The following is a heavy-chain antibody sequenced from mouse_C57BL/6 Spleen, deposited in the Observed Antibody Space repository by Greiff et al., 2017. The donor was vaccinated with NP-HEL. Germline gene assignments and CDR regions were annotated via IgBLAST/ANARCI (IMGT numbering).Heavy chain of an antibody. CDR2: ISSGGDYI. J-gene: IGHJ3*01. CDR1: GFTFSSYA. D-gene: IGHD1-1*01. V-gene: IGHV5-9-1*02. Sequence: EVKLMESGEGLVKPGGSLKLSCAASGFTFSSYAMSWVRQTPEKRLEWVAYISSGGDYIYYADTVKGRFTISRDNARNTLYLQMSSLKSEDTAMYYCTSPPYGSSYPFGYWGQGTLVTVSA. CDR3: TSPPYGSSYPFGY.